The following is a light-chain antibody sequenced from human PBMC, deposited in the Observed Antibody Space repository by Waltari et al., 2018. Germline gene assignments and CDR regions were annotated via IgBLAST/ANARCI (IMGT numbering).Light chain of an antibody. CDR1: LGISNS. J-gene: IGKJ5*01. CDR3: QQYYTTPSIT. Sequence: DIQMTQSPSSLSASVGDRVTITCRESLGISNSLAWYQQKPGKAPKLLLYAASKLESGVPSRFSGSRSGTDYTLTISSLQPEDFATYYCQQYYTTPSITFGQGTRVEIK. V-gene: IGKV1-NL1*01. CDR2: AAS.